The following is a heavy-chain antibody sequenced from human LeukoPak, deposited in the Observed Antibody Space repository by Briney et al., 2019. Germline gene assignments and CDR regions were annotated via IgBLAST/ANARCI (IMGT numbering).Heavy chain of an antibody. J-gene: IGHJ4*02. CDR3: AGGPGFLIDC. Sequence: GGSLRLSCVTSGFTFSSYWMSWVRQTPGKGLEWVANIDQDGSGKNYVDSVKGRLTISRDNAKNLLFLQMNSLRPGDTAVYYCAGGPGFLIDCWGQGTLVTVSS. CDR1: GFTFSSYW. CDR2: IDQDGSGK. D-gene: IGHD3-3*01. V-gene: IGHV3-7*01.